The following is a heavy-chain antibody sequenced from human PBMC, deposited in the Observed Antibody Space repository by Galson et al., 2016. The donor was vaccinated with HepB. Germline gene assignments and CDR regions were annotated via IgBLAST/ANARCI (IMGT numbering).Heavy chain of an antibody. CDR1: GGSINSSGHY. D-gene: IGHD3-10*01. CDR2: TSHSGTT. J-gene: IGHJ6*02. Sequence: SETLSLTCTVPGGSINSSGHYWGWIRLSPVKGLEWIGSTSHSGTTSYSPSFRSRITMSADTSKNQFSLRLNSMTAADTAVYYCARHTGSSAFYYYGIDVWGQGTKVTVSS. CDR3: ARHTGSSAFYYYGIDV. V-gene: IGHV4-39*01.